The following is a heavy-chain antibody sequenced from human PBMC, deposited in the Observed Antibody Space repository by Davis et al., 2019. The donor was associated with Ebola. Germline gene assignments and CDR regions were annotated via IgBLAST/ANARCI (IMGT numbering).Heavy chain of an antibody. D-gene: IGHD6-13*01. J-gene: IGHJ6*02. CDR1: GGTFSSYA. CDR3: AGGSSRVSYYYYGMDV. V-gene: IGHV1-69*13. Sequence: SVKVSCKASGGTFSSYATSWVRQAPGQGLEWMGGIIPIFGTANYAQKFQGRVTITADESTSTAYMELSSLRSEDTAVYYCAGGSSRVSYYYYGMDVWGQGTTVTVSS. CDR2: IIPIFGTA.